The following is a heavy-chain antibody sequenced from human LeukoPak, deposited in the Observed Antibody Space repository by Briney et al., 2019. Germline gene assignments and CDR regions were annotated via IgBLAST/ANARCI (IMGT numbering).Heavy chain of an antibody. Sequence: GGSLRLSCAASGFTFSSYGMHWVRQAPGKGLEWVAFIRYDGTNKYYADSVKGRFTISRDNSKNTLYLQMKSLRAEDTAVYYCAKGGGYEAQYYYYYLDVWGKGTTVTISS. CDR2: IRYDGTNK. J-gene: IGHJ6*03. CDR3: AKGGGYEAQYYYYYLDV. D-gene: IGHD5-12*01. CDR1: GFTFSSYG. V-gene: IGHV3-30*02.